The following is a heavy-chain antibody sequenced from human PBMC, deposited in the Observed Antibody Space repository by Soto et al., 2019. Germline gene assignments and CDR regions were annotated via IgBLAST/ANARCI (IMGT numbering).Heavy chain of an antibody. CDR1: GYTFTSYG. CDR3: ARDPRYCISTSCPLGWFDP. D-gene: IGHD2-2*01. V-gene: IGHV1-18*01. CDR2: ISAYNGNT. Sequence: ASVKVSCKASGYTFTSYGISWVRQAPGQGLEWMGWISAYNGNTNYAQKLQGRVTMTTDTSTSTAYMELRSLRSDDTAVYYCARDPRYCISTSCPLGWFDPWGQGTLVTVSS. J-gene: IGHJ5*02.